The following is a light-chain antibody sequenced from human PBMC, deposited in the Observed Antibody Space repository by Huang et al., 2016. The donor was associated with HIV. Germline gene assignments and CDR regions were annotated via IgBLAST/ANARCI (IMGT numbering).Light chain of an antibody. CDR2: AAS. CDR3: LQSYSTPL. J-gene: IGKJ3*01. CDR1: QSISNY. Sequence: DIQMTQSPSSLSASVGDRVTITCRASQSISNYLNWYQQKPGKAPKLRIYAASSLQSGVPSRFSGSGSGTDFTLTISSLQPEDFATYYCLQSYSTPLFGPGTKVDMK. V-gene: IGKV1-39*01.